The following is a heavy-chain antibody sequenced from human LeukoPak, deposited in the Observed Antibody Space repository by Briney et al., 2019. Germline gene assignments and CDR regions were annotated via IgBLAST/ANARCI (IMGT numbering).Heavy chain of an antibody. J-gene: IGHJ4*02. CDR2: ISSDGNNK. CDR3: AKDGLNYFHY. Sequence: GGSLRLSCAASKFSFSSYEMHWVRQTPGKGLEWVALISSDGNNKYYADSVEGRFTISRDNSKNTLFLQMNRLNTEDTAVYYCAKDGLNYFHYWGQGTLVTVS. CDR1: KFSFSSYE. V-gene: IGHV3-30*18.